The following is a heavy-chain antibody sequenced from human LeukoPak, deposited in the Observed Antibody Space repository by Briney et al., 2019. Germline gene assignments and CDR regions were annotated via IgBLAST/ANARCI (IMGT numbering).Heavy chain of an antibody. CDR1: GFTFSGSA. J-gene: IGHJ4*02. Sequence: PGGSLRLSCAASGFTFSGSAMHWVRQASGKGLEWVGRIRSKANSYATAYAASVKGRFTISRDDSKNTAYLQMNSLKTEDTAVYYCASGPLTSPYFDYWGQGTLVTVSS. CDR2: IRSKANSYAT. V-gene: IGHV3-73*01. CDR3: ASGPLTSPYFDY. D-gene: IGHD2-21*02.